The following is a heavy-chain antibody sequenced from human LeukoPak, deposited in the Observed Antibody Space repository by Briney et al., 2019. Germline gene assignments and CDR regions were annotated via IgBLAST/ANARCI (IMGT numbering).Heavy chain of an antibody. CDR2: ISVRSNYR. Sequence: GGSLRLSCAASGYTFSDFSVNRVRQAPGKGLEWVSSISVRSNYRYYADSVRGRFTISRDDARDSLFLQMNSLRAEDTAVYFCVRLRRNNDRSGYYYYYDYWGQGTLVTVSS. CDR1: GYTFSDFS. V-gene: IGHV3-21*01. CDR3: VRLRRNNDRSGYYYYYDY. J-gene: IGHJ4*02. D-gene: IGHD3-22*01.